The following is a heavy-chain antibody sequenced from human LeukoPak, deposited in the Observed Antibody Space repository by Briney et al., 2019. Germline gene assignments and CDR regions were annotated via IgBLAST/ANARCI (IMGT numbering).Heavy chain of an antibody. CDR2: INPNSGDT. V-gene: IGHV1-2*02. CDR3: ARDGGLDY. CDR1: GYTFTGYY. J-gene: IGHJ4*02. Sequence: ASVKVSCKASGYTFTGYYMRWVRQAPGPGLEWMGWINPNSGDTNYAQKFQGRVTLTRDTSISTAYMELSGLRSDDTAVYYCARDGGLDYWGQGTLVTVSS. D-gene: IGHD4-23*01.